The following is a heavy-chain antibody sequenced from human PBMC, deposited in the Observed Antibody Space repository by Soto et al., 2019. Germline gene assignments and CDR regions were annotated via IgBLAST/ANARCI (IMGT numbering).Heavy chain of an antibody. V-gene: IGHV3-23*01. J-gene: IGHJ6*02. CDR3: AKVLTIFGVVIIPYGMDV. Sequence: EVQLLESGGGLVQPGGSLRLSCAASGFTFSSYAMSWVRQAPGKGLEWVSAISGSGGSTYYADSVKGRFTISRDNSKNTLYLQMNSLRAEDTAVYYCAKVLTIFGVVIIPYGMDVWGQGTTVTVSS. CDR1: GFTFSSYA. D-gene: IGHD3-3*01. CDR2: ISGSGGST.